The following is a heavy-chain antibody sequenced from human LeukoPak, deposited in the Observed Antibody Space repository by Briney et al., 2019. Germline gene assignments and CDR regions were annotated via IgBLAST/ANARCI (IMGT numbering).Heavy chain of an antibody. CDR2: ISYDGNIK. V-gene: IGHV3-30*14. Sequence: GGSLRLSCAASGFTLSSHAIHWVRQAPGKGLEWVALISYDGNIKYYADSVKGRFTISRDNSKNTLYLQMNSLRAEDTAVYYCSRDRHCIGSTCYGLWGQGTRVTVSS. J-gene: IGHJ4*02. CDR3: SRDRHCIGSTCYGL. CDR1: GFTLSSHA. D-gene: IGHD2-2*01.